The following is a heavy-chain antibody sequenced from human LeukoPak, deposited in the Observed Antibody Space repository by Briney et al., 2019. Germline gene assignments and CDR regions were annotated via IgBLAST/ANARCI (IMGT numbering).Heavy chain of an antibody. CDR3: ARDSGSRHYYYYYMDV. CDR2: IFTSGST. V-gene: IGHV4-4*07. J-gene: IGHJ6*03. CDR1: GGSISTFY. Sequence: SETLSLTCTVSGGSISTFYWSWIRQPAGKGLEWIGRIFTSGSTNYNPSLKSRVTMSLDTSKNQFSLKLSSVTAADTAVYYCARDSGSRHYYYYYMDVWGKGTTVTVSS. D-gene: IGHD1-26*01.